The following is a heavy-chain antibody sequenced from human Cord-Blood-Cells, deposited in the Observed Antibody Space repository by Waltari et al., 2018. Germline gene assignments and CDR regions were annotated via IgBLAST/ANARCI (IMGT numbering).Heavy chain of an antibody. CDR1: GFTFSSYS. D-gene: IGHD2-8*01. V-gene: IGHV3-21*01. J-gene: IGHJ3*02. Sequence: EVQLVESGGGLVKPGGSLRLSCAASGFTFSSYSMNWVRQAPGKGLEWVSSISSSSSYIYYADSVKGRFTISRDNAKNSLYLQMNSLRAEDTAVYYCARVVGYCTNGVCYAFDIWGQGTMVTVSS. CDR2: ISSSSSYI. CDR3: ARVVGYCTNGVCYAFDI.